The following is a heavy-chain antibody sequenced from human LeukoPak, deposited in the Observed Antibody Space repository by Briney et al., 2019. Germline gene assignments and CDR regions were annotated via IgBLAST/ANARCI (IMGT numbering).Heavy chain of an antibody. V-gene: IGHV3-23*01. J-gene: IGHJ4*02. CDR2: ISGSGGST. D-gene: IGHD3-16*01. CDR3: KITFGGDFDY. Sequence: GGSLRLSCAASGFTFDDYAMHWVRQAPGKGLEWVSAISGSGGSTYYADSVKGRFTISRDNSKNTLYLQMNSLRAEDTAVYYCKITFGGDFDYWGQGTLVTVSS. CDR1: GFTFDDYA.